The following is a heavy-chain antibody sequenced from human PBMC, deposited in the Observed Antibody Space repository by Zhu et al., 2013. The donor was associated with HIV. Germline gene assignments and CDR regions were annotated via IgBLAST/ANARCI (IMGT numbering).Heavy chain of an antibody. CDR1: GYIFTGYY. CDR2: INPNSGGT. V-gene: IGHV1-2*02. Sequence: QVQLVQAGAELKKPGASVKVSCKASGYIFTGYYMHWVRQAPGQGLEWMGWINPNSGGTNYAQKFQGRVTMTRDTSISTAYMELSRLRSDDTAVYYCAREYSIGYYYYMDVWGKGTTVTVSS. D-gene: IGHD6-25*01. J-gene: IGHJ6*03. CDR3: AREYSIGYYYYMDV.